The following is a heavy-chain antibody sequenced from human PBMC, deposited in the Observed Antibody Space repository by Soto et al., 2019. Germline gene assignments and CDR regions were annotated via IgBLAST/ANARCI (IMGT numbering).Heavy chain of an antibody. CDR1: GGTFSSYA. CDR3: ASTTVTTLYYYYYYGMDV. V-gene: IGHV1-69*13. J-gene: IGHJ6*02. D-gene: IGHD4-4*01. Sequence: GASVKVSCKASGGTFSSYAISWVRQAPGQGLEWMGGIIPIFGTANYAQKFQGRVTNTADESTSTAYMELSSLRSEDTAVYYCASTTVTTLYYYYYYGMDVWGQGTTVTVSS. CDR2: IIPIFGTA.